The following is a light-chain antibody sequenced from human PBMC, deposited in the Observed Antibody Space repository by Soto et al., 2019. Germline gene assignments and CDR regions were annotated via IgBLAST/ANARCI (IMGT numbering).Light chain of an antibody. V-gene: IGKV3-11*01. CDR3: QQRSNWPLT. CDR2: DAS. J-gene: IGKJ4*01. CDR1: RSVSSN. Sequence: EIVMTQSPATLSVSPGERATLSCRASRSVSSNLAWYQQKPGQAPRLLIYDASNRATGIPARFSGSGSGTDFTLTISSLEPEDFAVYYCQQRSNWPLTFGGGTKVDIK.